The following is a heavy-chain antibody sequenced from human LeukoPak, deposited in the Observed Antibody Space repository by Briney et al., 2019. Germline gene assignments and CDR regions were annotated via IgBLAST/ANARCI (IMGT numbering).Heavy chain of an antibody. V-gene: IGHV1-46*01. CDR3: ARAARYSSSYRGYYYYYMEV. CDR1: GYTFTSYY. CDR2: INPSGGST. J-gene: IGHJ6*03. Sequence: GASVKVSCKASGYTFTSYYMRWVRQAPGQGLEWMGLINPSGGSTSYAQKFQGRVTMTRDSSTSTGYMELSSLRSDDTAVYYCARAARYSSSYRGYYYYYMEVWGKG. D-gene: IGHD6-6*01.